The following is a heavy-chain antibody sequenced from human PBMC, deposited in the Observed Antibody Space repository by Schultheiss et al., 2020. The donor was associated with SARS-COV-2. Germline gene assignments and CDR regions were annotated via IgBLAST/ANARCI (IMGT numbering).Heavy chain of an antibody. V-gene: IGHV4-59*01. J-gene: IGHJ4*02. CDR3: ARDRREGNNWTFLGY. D-gene: IGHD1-1*01. CDR2: IDYSGRI. Sequence: SETLSLTCSVSGGSISPYYWSWIRQPPGKGLEWIGYIDYSGRIFYNPSLKSRLTISVDTSKNQLSLRLTSVTAADTAVYYCARDRREGNNWTFLGYWGQGTLVTVSS. CDR1: GGSISPYY.